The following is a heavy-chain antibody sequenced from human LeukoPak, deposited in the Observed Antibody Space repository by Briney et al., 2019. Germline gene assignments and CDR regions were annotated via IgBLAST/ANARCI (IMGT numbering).Heavy chain of an antibody. J-gene: IGHJ4*02. Sequence: GASVKVSCKASGYTFTSYAMNWVRQAPGQGLEWMGWINPNSGGTNYAQKFQGRVTMTRDTSISTAYMELSRLRSDDAAVYYCARDQGHQWLVFSFDYWGQGTLVTVSS. D-gene: IGHD6-19*01. V-gene: IGHV1-2*02. CDR3: ARDQGHQWLVFSFDY. CDR1: GYTFTSYA. CDR2: INPNSGGT.